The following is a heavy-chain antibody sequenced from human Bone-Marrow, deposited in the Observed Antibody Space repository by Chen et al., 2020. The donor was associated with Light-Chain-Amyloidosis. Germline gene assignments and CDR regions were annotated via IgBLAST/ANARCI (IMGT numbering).Heavy chain of an antibody. J-gene: IGHJ4*02. CDR3: ARRRDGYNFDY. CDR1: GYTFPNYW. V-gene: IGHV5-51*01. CDR2: IYPDDSDA. D-gene: IGHD5-12*01. Sequence: EVQLEQSGPEVKKPGESLKISCKGSGYTFPNYWIGRVRQMPGKGLVWMGVIYPDDSDARYSPSFEGQVTISADKSITTAYLQWRSLKASDTAMYYCARRRDGYNFDYWGQGTLVTVSS.